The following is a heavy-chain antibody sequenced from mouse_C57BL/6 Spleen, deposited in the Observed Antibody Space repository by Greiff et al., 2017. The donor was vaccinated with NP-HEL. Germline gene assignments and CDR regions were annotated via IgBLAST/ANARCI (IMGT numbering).Heavy chain of an antibody. V-gene: IGHV5-6*01. J-gene: IGHJ2*01. CDR3: ARHGITTVVDY. CDR2: ISSGGSYT. Sequence: EVHLVESGGDLVKPGGSLKLSCAASGFTFSSYGMSWVRQTPDKRLEWVATISSGGSYTYYPDSVKGRFTISRDNAKNTLYLQMSSLKSEDTAMYYCARHGITTVVDYWGQGTTLTVSS. CDR1: GFTFSSYG. D-gene: IGHD1-1*01.